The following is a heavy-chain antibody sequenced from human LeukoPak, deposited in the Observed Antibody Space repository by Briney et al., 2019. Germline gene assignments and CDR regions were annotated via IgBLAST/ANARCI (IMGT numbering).Heavy chain of an antibody. CDR2: INSDGST. Sequence: GGSLRLSCAASGFSFSGYWLHWVRQAPGKGLVWVSRINSDGSTTYADSVKGRFTISRDNAKNTLYLQMNSLRAEDTAVYYCAKHTLLRGYSYGFDYWGQGTLVTVSS. V-gene: IGHV3-74*01. CDR3: AKHTLLRGYSYGFDY. J-gene: IGHJ4*02. CDR1: GFSFSGYW. D-gene: IGHD5-18*01.